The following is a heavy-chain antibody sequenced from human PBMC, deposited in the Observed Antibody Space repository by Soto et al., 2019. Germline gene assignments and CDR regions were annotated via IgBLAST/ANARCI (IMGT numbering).Heavy chain of an antibody. CDR2: IDAGGGST. J-gene: IGHJ4*02. D-gene: IGHD6-25*01. CDR1: GFTFSNLA. Sequence: GGSLRLSCTASGFTFSNLAITWVRQAPGKGLEWVSTIDAGGGSTHYADSVKGRFTISRDNSKNTLYLQMNSLRAEDTAVYYCAILNAASGSYWGQGSLVTVPQ. V-gene: IGHV3-23*01. CDR3: AILNAASGSY.